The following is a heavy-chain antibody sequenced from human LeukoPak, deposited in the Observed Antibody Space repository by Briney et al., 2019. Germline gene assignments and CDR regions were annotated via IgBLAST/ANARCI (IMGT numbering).Heavy chain of an antibody. CDR1: GASINNNF. CDR2: IYSRGSA. CDR3: ARHRDYYDT. Sequence: SETLSLTCTVSGASINNNFWTWIRQPPGKGLEWIGYIYSRGSANYNPSLKSRVIISGDTSENQISLNLTSVTAADTAVYFCARHRDYYDTWGHGTLVTVSS. J-gene: IGHJ4*01. D-gene: IGHD3-22*01. V-gene: IGHV4-59*08.